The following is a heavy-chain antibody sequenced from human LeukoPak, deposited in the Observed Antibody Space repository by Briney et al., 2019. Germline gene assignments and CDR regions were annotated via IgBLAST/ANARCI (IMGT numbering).Heavy chain of an antibody. CDR3: ARVSTYSNYPFDY. CDR1: GGSISSGGYY. CDR2: IYYSGST. J-gene: IGHJ4*02. Sequence: PSQTLSLTCTVSGGSISSGGYYWSWIRQHPGKGLEWIGYIYYSGSTYYNPSLKSRVTISVDTSKNQFSLKLSSVTAADTAVYYCARVSTYSNYPFDYWGQGTLVTVSS. V-gene: IGHV4-31*03. D-gene: IGHD4-11*01.